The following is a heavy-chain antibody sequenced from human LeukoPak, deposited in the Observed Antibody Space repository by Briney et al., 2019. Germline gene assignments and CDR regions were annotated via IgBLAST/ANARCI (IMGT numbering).Heavy chain of an antibody. Sequence: ASETLSLTCTVSGGSISSSSYYWGWIRQPPGKGLEWIGSIYYSGSTYYNPSLKSRVTISVDTSKNQFSLKLSSVTAADTAVYYCARKYYDFWSLRGYFDYWGRGTLVTVSS. J-gene: IGHJ4*02. CDR3: ARKYYDFWSLRGYFDY. V-gene: IGHV4-39*01. CDR1: GGSISSSSYY. CDR2: IYYSGST. D-gene: IGHD3-3*01.